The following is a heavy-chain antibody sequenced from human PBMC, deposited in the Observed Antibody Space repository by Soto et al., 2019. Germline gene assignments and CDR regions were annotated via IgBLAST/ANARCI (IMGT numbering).Heavy chain of an antibody. V-gene: IGHV3-53*01. Sequence: GGSLRLSCSASVFTVSSNYMSWVRQAPGKGLEWVSVFYSGGNTYYADSVKGRFTISRDSSKNTLYLQMNSLRAEDTAVYYCARVTRGVRQYYVGDWGQGNLVTVS. J-gene: IGHJ4*02. D-gene: IGHD3-10*01. CDR2: FYSGGNT. CDR1: VFTVSSNY. CDR3: ARVTRGVRQYYVGD.